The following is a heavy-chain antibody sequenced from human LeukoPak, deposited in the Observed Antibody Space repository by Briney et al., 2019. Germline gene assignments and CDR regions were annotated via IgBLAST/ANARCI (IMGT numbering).Heavy chain of an antibody. J-gene: IGHJ4*02. CDR3: ARISAAGTDS. Sequence: PGGSLRLSCAASEFIFSSYAMTWVRQAPGRGLEWVSSIDTSGGYTYYADSVKGRFTISRDNSKNTLSLQMNSLRAEDTAVYYCARISAAGTDSWGQGTLVTVSS. V-gene: IGHV3-23*01. CDR1: EFIFSSYA. CDR2: IDTSGGYT. D-gene: IGHD6-13*01.